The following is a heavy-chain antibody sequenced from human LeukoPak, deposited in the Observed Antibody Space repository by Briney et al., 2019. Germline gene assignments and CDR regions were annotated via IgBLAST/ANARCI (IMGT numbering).Heavy chain of an antibody. CDR2: ITSSSSYI. CDR1: GFTFSTYS. D-gene: IGHD2-2*02. V-gene: IGHV3-21*01. J-gene: IGHJ6*03. CDR3: AKGPYNYSYYYMDV. Sequence: GGSLSLSCAASGFTFSTYSMTWVRQAPGKGLEWVSSITSSSSYIYYADSVKGRFTISRDNSKNTLYLQMNSLRAEDTAVYYCAKGPYNYSYYYMDVWGKGTTVTVSS.